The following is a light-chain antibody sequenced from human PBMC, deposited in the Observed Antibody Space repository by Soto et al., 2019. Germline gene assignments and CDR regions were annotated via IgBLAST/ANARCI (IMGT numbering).Light chain of an antibody. CDR2: DII. Sequence: QSVLAQPASMSGSPGQSITISCTGTSSDVGAYIFVSWYQQHPGKAPKLMIYDIINRPSGVSNRFSGSKSGNTASLTISGPQAEDEADYYCVSFTTSRSYVFGTGTKVTVL. J-gene: IGLJ1*01. V-gene: IGLV2-14*03. CDR3: VSFTTSRSYV. CDR1: SSDVGAYIF.